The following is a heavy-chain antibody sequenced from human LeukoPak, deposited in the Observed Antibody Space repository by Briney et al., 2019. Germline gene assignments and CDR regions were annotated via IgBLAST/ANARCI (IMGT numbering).Heavy chain of an antibody. CDR1: GFSFSDYN. Sequence: PGGSLRLSCAASGFSFSDYNMNWVRQAPGKALEWVPSITSTGTYIFYGDSVKGRFTISRDNARNSLYLQMNGLRPEDTAVYYCARDPYSGNYGPYYYYYMDVWGKGTTVTISS. CDR2: ITSTGTYI. D-gene: IGHD1-26*01. V-gene: IGHV3-21*04. J-gene: IGHJ6*03. CDR3: ARDPYSGNYGPYYYYYMDV.